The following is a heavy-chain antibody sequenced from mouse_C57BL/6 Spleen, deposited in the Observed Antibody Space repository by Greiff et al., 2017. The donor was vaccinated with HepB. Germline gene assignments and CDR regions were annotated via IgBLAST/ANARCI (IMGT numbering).Heavy chain of an antibody. Sequence: QVQLQQSGAELVKPGASVKLSCKASGYTFTSYWMQWVKQRPGQGLEWIGEIDPSDSYTNYNQKFKGKATLTVDTSSSTAYMQLSSLTSEDSAVYYCARDSPFDYWGQGTTLTVSS. CDR2: IDPSDSYT. V-gene: IGHV1-50*01. CDR3: ARDSPFDY. J-gene: IGHJ2*01. CDR1: GYTFTSYW.